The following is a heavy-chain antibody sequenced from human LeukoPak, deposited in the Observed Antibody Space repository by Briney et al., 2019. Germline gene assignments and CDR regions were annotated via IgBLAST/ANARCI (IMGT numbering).Heavy chain of an antibody. CDR2: LSGSGGST. D-gene: IGHD3-22*01. Sequence: PVGSLRLSRAASGFTFSNYAMSWVRQAPGKGLEWVSGLSGSGGSTDYADSVKGRYTISRDNSKNTLYLQMNSPRAEDTAVYYCAKHYPGQTYYDSAYDIWGQRRLVTVSS. J-gene: IGHJ3*02. CDR1: GFTFSNYA. V-gene: IGHV3-23*01. CDR3: AKHYPGQTYYDSAYDI.